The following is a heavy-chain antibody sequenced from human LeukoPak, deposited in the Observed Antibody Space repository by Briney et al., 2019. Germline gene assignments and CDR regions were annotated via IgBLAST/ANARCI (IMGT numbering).Heavy chain of an antibody. D-gene: IGHD6-19*01. CDR2: ISSSSSYI. CDR1: GFTFSSYS. V-gene: IGHV3-21*01. CDR3: ARGAVAIRGNWFDP. J-gene: IGHJ5*02. Sequence: GGSLRLSCAASGFTFSSYSINWVRQAPGKGREWVSSISSSSSYIYYADSVKGRFTISRDNAKNSLYLQMNSLRAEDTAVYYCARGAVAIRGNWFDPWGQGTLVTVSS.